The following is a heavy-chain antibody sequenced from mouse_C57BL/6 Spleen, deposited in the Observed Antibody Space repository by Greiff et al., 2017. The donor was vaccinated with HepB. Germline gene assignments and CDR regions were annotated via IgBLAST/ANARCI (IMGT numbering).Heavy chain of an antibody. Sequence: EVMLVESGGGLVQPGGSLKLSCAASGFTFSDYYMYWVRQTPEKRLEWVAYISNGGGSTYYPDTVKGRFTISRDNTKNPLYLQMSRLKSEDTAMYDRARQLGYGSGAWDFDVWGTGTTVTVSS. V-gene: IGHV5-12*01. CDR2: ISNGGGST. D-gene: IGHD1-1*01. CDR1: GFTFSDYY. J-gene: IGHJ1*03. CDR3: ARQLGYGSGAWDFDV.